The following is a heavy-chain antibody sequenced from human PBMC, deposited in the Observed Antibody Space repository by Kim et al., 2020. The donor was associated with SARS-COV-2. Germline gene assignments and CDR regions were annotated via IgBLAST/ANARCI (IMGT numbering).Heavy chain of an antibody. CDR2: IYYTGST. J-gene: IGHJ6*02. CDR1: NGSISTYY. Sequence: SETLSLTCIISNGSISTYYWSSIRQPPGKGLEWIGNIYYTGSTNYNPSLKSRVTISVDASKNQFSLKLSSVTAADTAVYYCARARALVAGMDVWGQGTTVTVSS. CDR3: ARARALVAGMDV. D-gene: IGHD5-12*01. V-gene: IGHV4-59*13.